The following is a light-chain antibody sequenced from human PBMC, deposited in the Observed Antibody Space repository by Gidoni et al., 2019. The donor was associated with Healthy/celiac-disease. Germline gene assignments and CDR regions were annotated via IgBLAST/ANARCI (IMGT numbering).Light chain of an antibody. J-gene: IGKJ5*01. CDR1: QGISSY. Sequence: DIHLTQSPSFLSASVGDRVTITCRASQGISSYLAWDQQKPGKAPKLLIYAASTLQSGVPSRFSGSGSGTEFTLTISSLQPEDFATYYCQQLNSYPITFGQGTRLEIK. CDR2: AAS. V-gene: IGKV1-9*01. CDR3: QQLNSYPIT.